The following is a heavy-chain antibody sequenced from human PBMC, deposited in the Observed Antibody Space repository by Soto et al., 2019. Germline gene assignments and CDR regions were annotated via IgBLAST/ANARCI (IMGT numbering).Heavy chain of an antibody. D-gene: IGHD3-9*01. CDR1: GGSISSSSYY. CDR3: ARQVPPALRYFDWSNTPDDAFDI. CDR2: IYYSGST. V-gene: IGHV4-39*01. Sequence: QLQLQESGPGLVKPSETLSLTCTVSGGSISSSSYYWGWIRQPPGKGLEWIGSIYYSGSTYYNPSLTSRVTIPVATSKNQFSPKLSSVTAADTAVYYCARQVPPALRYFDWSNTPDDAFDIWAKGQWSPSLQ. J-gene: IGHJ3*02.